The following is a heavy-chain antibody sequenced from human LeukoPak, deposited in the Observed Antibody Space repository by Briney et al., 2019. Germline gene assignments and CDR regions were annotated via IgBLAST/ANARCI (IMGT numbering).Heavy chain of an antibody. CDR2: IIPILGIA. Sequence: ASVKVSCKASGGTFSSYAISWVRQAPGQGLECMGRIIPILGIANYAQKFQDRVTITADKSTSTAYMELTSLRSEDTAVYYCTRGNRWLQSGGFDYWGQGTLVTVSS. V-gene: IGHV1-69*04. J-gene: IGHJ4*02. CDR1: GGTFSSYA. CDR3: TRGNRWLQSGGFDY. D-gene: IGHD5-24*01.